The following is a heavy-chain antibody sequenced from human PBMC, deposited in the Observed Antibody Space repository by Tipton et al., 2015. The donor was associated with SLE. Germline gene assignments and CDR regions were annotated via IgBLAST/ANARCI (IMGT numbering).Heavy chain of an antibody. Sequence: LRLSCTVSGASISSGDYYWSWIRQHPGKGLEWIGYIYYIHPSLKSRVTISVDTSKNQFSLKLSSVTAADTAVYYCARGGVGGYDYFDYWGQGIVVTVPS. CDR2: IYYI. CDR1: GASISSGDYY. J-gene: IGHJ4*02. V-gene: IGHV4-31*03. CDR3: ARGGVGGYDYFDY. D-gene: IGHD5-12*01.